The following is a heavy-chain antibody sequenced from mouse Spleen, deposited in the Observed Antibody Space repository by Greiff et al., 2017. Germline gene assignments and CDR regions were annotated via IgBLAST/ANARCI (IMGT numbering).Heavy chain of an antibody. Sequence: EVQLQQSGTVLARPGASVKMSCKTSGYTFTSYWMHWVKQRPGQGLEWIGAIYPGNSDTSYNQKFKGKAKLTAVTSASTAYMELSSLTNEDSAVYYCTRSDYGSSLAYWGQGTLVTVSA. V-gene: IGHV1-5*01. CDR1: GYTFTSYW. CDR2: IYPGNSDT. D-gene: IGHD1-1*01. CDR3: TRSDYGSSLAY. J-gene: IGHJ3*01.